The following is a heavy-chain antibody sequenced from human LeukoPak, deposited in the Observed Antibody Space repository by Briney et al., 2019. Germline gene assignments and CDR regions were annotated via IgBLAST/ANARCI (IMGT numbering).Heavy chain of an antibody. V-gene: IGHV1-46*01. J-gene: IGHJ4*02. CDR1: GYTFTSYY. CDR2: INPSGGST. Sequence: ASVKVSCKASGYTFTSYYIHWVRQAPGQGLEWMGIINPSGGSTSYAQKFQGRVTMTRDTSTSTVYMDLSSLGSEDTAVYYCAREFHGGYFDYWGQGALVTVSS. CDR3: AREFHGGYFDY.